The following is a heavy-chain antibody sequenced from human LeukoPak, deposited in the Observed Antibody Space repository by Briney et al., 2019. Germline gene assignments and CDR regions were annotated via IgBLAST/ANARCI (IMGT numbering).Heavy chain of an antibody. CDR1: GFTFSSYS. V-gene: IGHV3-21*01. CDR3: ASGSYYYDSSGYSDY. Sequence: GGSLRFSCAASGFTFSSYSMNWVRQAPGKGLEWVSSISSSSSYIYYADSVKGRFTISRDNAKNSLYLQMNSLRAEDTAVYYCASGSYYYDSSGYSDYWGQGTLVTVSS. J-gene: IGHJ4*02. CDR2: ISSSSSYI. D-gene: IGHD3-22*01.